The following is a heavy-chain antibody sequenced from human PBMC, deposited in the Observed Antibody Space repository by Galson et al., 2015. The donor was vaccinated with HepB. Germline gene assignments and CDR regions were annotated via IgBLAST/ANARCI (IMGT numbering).Heavy chain of an antibody. Sequence: SLRLSCAASGFIFSSYWMSWVRQAPGKGLEWVANIKQDGSEKYYVDSVKGRFTISRDNAKNSLYLQMNSLRAEDTAVYYCASSSEAAWDYWGQGTLVTVSS. CDR2: IKQDGSEK. J-gene: IGHJ4*01. CDR1: GFIFSSYW. V-gene: IGHV3-7*03. D-gene: IGHD6-25*01. CDR3: ASSSEAAWDY.